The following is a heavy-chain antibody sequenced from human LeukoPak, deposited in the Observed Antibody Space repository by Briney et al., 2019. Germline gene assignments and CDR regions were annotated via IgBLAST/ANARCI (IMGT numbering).Heavy chain of an antibody. V-gene: IGHV4-4*07. Sequence: SETLSLTCTVSGGSISSYYWSWIRQPAGKGLEWIGRIYTSGSTNYNPSLKSRVTMSVDTSKNQFSLKLSSVTAADTAVYYCAREGIIHSSSSIDYWGQGTLVTVSS. CDR3: AREGIIHSSSSIDY. D-gene: IGHD6-13*01. CDR1: GGSISSYY. J-gene: IGHJ4*02. CDR2: IYTSGST.